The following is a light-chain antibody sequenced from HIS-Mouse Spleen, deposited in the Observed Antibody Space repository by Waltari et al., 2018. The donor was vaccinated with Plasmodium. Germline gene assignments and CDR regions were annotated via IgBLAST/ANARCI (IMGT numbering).Light chain of an antibody. CDR1: QSVSSN. J-gene: IGKJ3*01. CDR2: GAS. Sequence: IVITQSPAALSVSPVDRATCPGIASQSVSSNLAWYQQKPGQAPRRLIYGASTRATGIPARFSGSGSGTEFTLTISSLQSEDFAVYYCQQYNNWSFTFGPGTKVDIK. V-gene: IGKV3-15*01. CDR3: QQYNNWSFT.